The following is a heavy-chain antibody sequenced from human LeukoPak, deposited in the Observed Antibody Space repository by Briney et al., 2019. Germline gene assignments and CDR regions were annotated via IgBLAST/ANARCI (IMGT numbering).Heavy chain of an antibody. J-gene: IGHJ6*03. CDR3: ARSPGEGYYYYYYMDV. Sequence: PSETLSLTCTVSGGPISSSSYYWGWIRQPPGKGLEWIGSIYYSGSTYYNPSLKSRVTISVDTSKNQFSLKLSSVTAADTAVYYCARSPGEGYYYYYYMDVWGKGTTVTVSS. CDR1: GGPISSSSYY. V-gene: IGHV4-39*07. CDR2: IYYSGST. D-gene: IGHD7-27*01.